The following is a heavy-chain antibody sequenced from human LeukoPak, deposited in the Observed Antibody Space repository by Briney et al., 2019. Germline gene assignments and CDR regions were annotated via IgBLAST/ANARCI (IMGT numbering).Heavy chain of an antibody. Sequence: GGSLRLSCAASGVTVSLNYMTWVRQAPGKGLDWVSVINTGGTTYYADSVKGRFTISRDDSKNMLFLQMNSLRAEDTAVYYCARGNYNILTGHYYFDFWGQGSLVTVSS. CDR2: INTGGTT. D-gene: IGHD3-9*01. V-gene: IGHV3-53*01. CDR3: ARGNYNILTGHYYFDF. CDR1: GVTVSLNY. J-gene: IGHJ4*02.